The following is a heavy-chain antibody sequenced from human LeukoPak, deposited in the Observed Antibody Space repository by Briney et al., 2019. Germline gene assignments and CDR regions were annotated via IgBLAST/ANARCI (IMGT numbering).Heavy chain of an antibody. CDR1: GFTLSSYA. CDR3: AKHYGGLRYYFGY. Sequence: GGSLRLSCAASGFTLSSYAMSWVRQAPGKGLEWVSAISGSGGSTYYADSVKGRFTISRDNSKNTLYLQMNSLRAEDTAVYYCAKHYGGLRYYFGYWGQGTLVTVSS. V-gene: IGHV3-23*01. J-gene: IGHJ4*02. D-gene: IGHD4-23*01. CDR2: ISGSGGST.